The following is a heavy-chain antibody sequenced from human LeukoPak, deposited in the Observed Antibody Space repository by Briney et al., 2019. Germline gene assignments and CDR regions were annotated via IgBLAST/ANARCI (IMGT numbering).Heavy chain of an antibody. CDR3: ARSDLGTITAGPFN. D-gene: IGHD5-24*01. J-gene: IGHJ4*02. Sequence: ASVKVSCKASGYTFTNYGITWVRQAPGQGLERMGWISGYQGSTKYAQNFQGRVTMTIDTSTSTAYMDLRSLRSDDTAIYFCARSDLGTITAGPFNWGQGTLVAVSS. CDR2: ISGYQGST. V-gene: IGHV1-18*01. CDR1: GYTFTNYG.